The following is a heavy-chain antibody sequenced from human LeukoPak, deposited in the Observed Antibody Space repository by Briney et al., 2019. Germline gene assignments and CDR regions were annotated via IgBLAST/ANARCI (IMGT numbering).Heavy chain of an antibody. D-gene: IGHD1-26*01. Sequence: PSETLSLTCTVSAYSISSGFLWGWIRQPPGKGLVWIGSIYHSGTTYYNPSLKSRVTMSVDTSKNQFSLKLSSVAAADTAVYYCTRLSHVAGAAKVSWFDPWGQGTLVTVSS. CDR1: AYSISSGFL. CDR2: IYHSGTT. CDR3: TRLSHVAGAAKVSWFDP. J-gene: IGHJ5*02. V-gene: IGHV4-38-2*02.